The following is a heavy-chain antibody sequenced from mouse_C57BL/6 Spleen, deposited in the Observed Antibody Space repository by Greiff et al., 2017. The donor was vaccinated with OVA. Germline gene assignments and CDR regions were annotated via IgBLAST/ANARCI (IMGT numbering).Heavy chain of an antibody. CDR2: INPNNGGT. J-gene: IGHJ2*01. Sequence: EVQLQQSGPELVKPGASVKISCKASGYTFTDYYMNWVKQSHGKSLEWIGDINPNNGGTSYNQKFKGKATLTVDKSSSTAYMELRSLTSEDSAVYYCARAQAPFDYWGQGTTLTVSS. D-gene: IGHD3-2*02. CDR3: ARAQAPFDY. V-gene: IGHV1-26*01. CDR1: GYTFTDYY.